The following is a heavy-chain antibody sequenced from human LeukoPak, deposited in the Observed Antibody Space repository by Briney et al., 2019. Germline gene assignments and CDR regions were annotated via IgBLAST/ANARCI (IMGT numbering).Heavy chain of an antibody. V-gene: IGHV3-23*01. CDR2: ISGSGGST. CDR1: GFTFNNYA. CDR3: AKGVGYCSSTSCSPYYFDY. J-gene: IGHJ4*02. D-gene: IGHD2-2*01. Sequence: RGSLRLSCAASGFTFNNYAMSWVRQAPGKGLEWVSVISGSGGSTYYADSVKGRFTISRDNSKNTLYLQMNTLRAEDTAVYYCAKGVGYCSSTSCSPYYFDYWGQGTLVTVSS.